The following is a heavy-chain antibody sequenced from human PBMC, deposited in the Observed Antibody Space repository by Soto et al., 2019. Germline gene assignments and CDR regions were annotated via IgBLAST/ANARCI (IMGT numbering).Heavy chain of an antibody. CDR2: IYHSGST. J-gene: IGHJ5*02. CDR3: ARESAGSGKNNWFDP. D-gene: IGHD3-10*01. Sequence: SETLSLTCAVSGGSISSSNWWSWVRQPPGKGLEWIGEIYHSGSTNYNPSLKSRVTISVDTSRNQLLLQLNSVTAADTAVYYCARESAGSGKNNWFDPWGQGTLVTVSS. V-gene: IGHV4-4*02. CDR1: GGSISSSNW.